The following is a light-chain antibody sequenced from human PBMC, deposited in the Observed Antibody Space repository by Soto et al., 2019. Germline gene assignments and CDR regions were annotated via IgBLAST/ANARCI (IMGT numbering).Light chain of an antibody. V-gene: IGKV3-20*01. J-gene: IGKJ1*01. CDR1: QSVSSSY. CDR3: QQYGSSQWT. CDR2: GTS. Sequence: EIVLMQSPGTLSLSPGERVTLSCRASQSVSSSYLAWYQQKPGQAPRLLIYGTSSRATGIPDRFSGSGSGTDFTLTISRLEPEDFAVYYCQQYGSSQWTFGQGTKVDIK.